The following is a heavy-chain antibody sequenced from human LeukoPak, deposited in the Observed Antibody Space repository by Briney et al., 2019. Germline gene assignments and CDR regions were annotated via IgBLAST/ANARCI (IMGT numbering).Heavy chain of an antibody. CDR2: ISSNGDST. V-gene: IGHV3-64*01. CDR3: ARDSSITNYYYGMDV. D-gene: IGHD2-2*01. CDR1: GFTFSSYA. J-gene: IGHJ6*02. Sequence: PGGSLRLSCAASGFTFSSYAMSWVRQAPGKGLEYVSGISSNGDSTYYANSVKGRVTISRDNSKNTLYLQMGSLRAEDMAVYYCARDSSITNYYYGMDVWGQGTTVTVSS.